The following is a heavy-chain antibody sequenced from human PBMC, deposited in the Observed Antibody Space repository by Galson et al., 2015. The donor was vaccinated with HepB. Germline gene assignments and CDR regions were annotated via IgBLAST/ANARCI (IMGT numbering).Heavy chain of an antibody. J-gene: IGHJ4*02. Sequence: SLRLSCAASGFIFSNYWMNWVRQAPGKGLEWVANIKQDGSEKYYVDSVKGRFTISRDNAKNSLYLQMNGMRAEDTAVYYCARGPPTYYYDGSAFFAYWGQGTLVTVSS. CDR3: ARGPPTYYYDGSAFFAY. D-gene: IGHD3-22*01. V-gene: IGHV3-7*03. CDR2: IKQDGSEK. CDR1: GFIFSNYW.